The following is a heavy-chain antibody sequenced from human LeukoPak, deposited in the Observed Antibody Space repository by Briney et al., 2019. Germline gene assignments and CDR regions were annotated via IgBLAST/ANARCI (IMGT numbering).Heavy chain of an antibody. J-gene: IGHJ4*02. CDR3: ARDASGSSTGLIDS. CDR1: GFTFSSYS. CDR2: ISTSSYYI. D-gene: IGHD1-26*01. Sequence: PGGSLRLSCAASGFTFSSYSMNWVRQAPGKGLEWLSYISTSSYYIYYADSVKGRFTISRDDAKNSLYLQMNSLRAEDTALYYCARDASGSSTGLIDSWGQGTLVTVSS. V-gene: IGHV3-21*01.